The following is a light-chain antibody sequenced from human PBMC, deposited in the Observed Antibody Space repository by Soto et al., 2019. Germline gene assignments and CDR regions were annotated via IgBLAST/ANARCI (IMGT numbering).Light chain of an antibody. Sequence: EIVLTQSQRSLSLSPPARENLXCRASQSVSSIYLAWYQQKPGQAPRLLIYGASSRATGIPDRFSGSGSGTDFTLTISRLEPEDFAVYYCQQYGSSPSTFGQGTKVDIK. V-gene: IGKV3-20*01. CDR3: QQYGSSPST. CDR1: QSVSSIY. CDR2: GAS. J-gene: IGKJ1*01.